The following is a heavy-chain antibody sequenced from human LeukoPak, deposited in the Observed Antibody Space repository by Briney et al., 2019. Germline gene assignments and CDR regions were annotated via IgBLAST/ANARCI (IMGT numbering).Heavy chain of an antibody. CDR1: GGSISSGLYY. J-gene: IGHJ4*02. D-gene: IGHD6-25*01. Sequence: SETLSLTCTVSGGSISSGLYYWSWIRQPAGKGLEWTGRIYTSGSTNYHPSLKSRVTISLDTSKNQFSLKLSSVTAADTAVYYCARKRLWGLSRYFDYWGQGTLVTVSS. V-gene: IGHV4-61*02. CDR2: IYTSGST. CDR3: ARKRLWGLSRYFDY.